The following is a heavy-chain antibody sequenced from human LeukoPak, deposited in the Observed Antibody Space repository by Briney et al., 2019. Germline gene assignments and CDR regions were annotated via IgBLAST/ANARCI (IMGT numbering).Heavy chain of an antibody. J-gene: IGHJ3*02. CDR1: GFTFSNYA. Sequence: GGSLRLSCAASGFTFSNYAMYWVRQAPGKGLEWVSVIYSGGSTYYADSVKGRFTISRDNSKNTLYLQMNSLRAEDTAVYYCASICGGDCSGAFDIWGQGTMVTVSS. V-gene: IGHV3-66*01. D-gene: IGHD2-21*02. CDR2: IYSGGST. CDR3: ASICGGDCSGAFDI.